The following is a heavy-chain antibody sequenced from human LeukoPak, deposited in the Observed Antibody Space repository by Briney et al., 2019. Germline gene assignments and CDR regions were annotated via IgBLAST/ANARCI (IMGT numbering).Heavy chain of an antibody. D-gene: IGHD3-22*01. V-gene: IGHV3-21*01. J-gene: IGHJ4*02. CDR2: ISSSSSYI. CDR3: ARDLRYYYDSSGHLD. Sequence: GGSLRLSCAASGFTFSSYSMNWVRQAPGKGLEWVSSISSSSSYIYYADSVKGRFTISRGNAKNSLYLQMNSLRAEDTAVYYCARDLRYYYDSSGHLDWGQGTLVTVSS. CDR1: GFTFSSYS.